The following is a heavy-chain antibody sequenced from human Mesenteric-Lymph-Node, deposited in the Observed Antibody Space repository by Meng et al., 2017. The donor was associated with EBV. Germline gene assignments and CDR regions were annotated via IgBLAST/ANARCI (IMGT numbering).Heavy chain of an antibody. J-gene: IGHJ4*02. CDR1: GDTFSTYA. CDR2: IIPLFGPP. Sequence: HVQLVQSGAEVKKPGSSVKVSCKTSGDTFSTYAITWVRQAPGQGPEWMGGIIPLFGPPNYAQKFQGRVTIIADESTNTAYMELSSLRSEDTAVYYCARDRDAYNYYFDYWGQGTLVTVSS. CDR3: ARDRDAYNYYFDY. D-gene: IGHD5-24*01. V-gene: IGHV1-69*01.